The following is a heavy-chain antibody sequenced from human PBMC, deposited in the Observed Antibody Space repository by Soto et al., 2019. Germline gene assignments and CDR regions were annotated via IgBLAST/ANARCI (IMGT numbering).Heavy chain of an antibody. CDR1: GFTFSSYG. J-gene: IGHJ4*02. CDR3: SRDLLPISQFDY. Sequence: QVQLVESGGGVVQPGRSLRLSCAASGFTFSSYGMHWVRQAPGKGLEWVAVIWYDGSNKYYADSVKGRFTISRENSKNTLYLQMNSLRAEDTAVYYCSRDLLPISQFDYWGQGTLVTVSS. D-gene: IGHD1-26*01. V-gene: IGHV3-33*01. CDR2: IWYDGSNK.